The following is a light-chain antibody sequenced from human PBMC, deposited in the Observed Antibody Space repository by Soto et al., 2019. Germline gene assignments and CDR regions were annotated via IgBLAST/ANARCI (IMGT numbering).Light chain of an antibody. V-gene: IGKV1-5*03. CDR1: QSICSW. CDR3: QQYNDSFPYT. CDR2: EAS. J-gene: IGKJ2*01. Sequence: DIQMTQSPSTLSASVGDRVTITCRASQSICSWLAWCQQKPGTDPKLLIYEASTLESGVPSRCSGSRSGTEVTLTVSSLQPDDVAAYYCQQYNDSFPYTFGQGTKLEIK.